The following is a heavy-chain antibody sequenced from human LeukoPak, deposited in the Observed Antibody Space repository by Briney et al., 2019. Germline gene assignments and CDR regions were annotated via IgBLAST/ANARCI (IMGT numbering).Heavy chain of an antibody. V-gene: IGHV3-7*05. CDR2: IKQDGSEK. CDR3: ARMAWDGDYVDGY. D-gene: IGHD4-17*01. J-gene: IGHJ4*02. Sequence: GGSLRLSCAASGFTFSSHWMNWVRQAPGKGLEWVANIKQDGSEKYCVDSVKGRFSISRDNSKNTLFLQMNSLRADDAAVYFCARMAWDGDYVDGYWGQGTLVTVSS. CDR1: GFTFSSHW.